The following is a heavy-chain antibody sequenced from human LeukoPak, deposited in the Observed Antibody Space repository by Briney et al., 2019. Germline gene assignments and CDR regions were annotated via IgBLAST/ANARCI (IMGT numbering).Heavy chain of an antibody. V-gene: IGHV4-59*08. CDR3: ARHSSGYLSYFDY. J-gene: IGHJ4*02. D-gene: IGHD5-12*01. Sequence: SETLSLTCTVSGGSISSYHWSWIRQPPGKGLEWIGYIYYSGSTNYNPSLKSRVAISLDTSKNQFSLKVSSVTAADTAVYYCARHSSGYLSYFDYWGQGTLVPVSS. CDR2: IYYSGST. CDR1: GGSISSYH.